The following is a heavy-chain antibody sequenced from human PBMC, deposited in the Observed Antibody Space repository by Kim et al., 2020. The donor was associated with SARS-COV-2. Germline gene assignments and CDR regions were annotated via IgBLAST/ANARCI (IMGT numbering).Heavy chain of an antibody. CDR2: ISGSGGST. Sequence: GGSLRLSCAASGFTFSSYAMSWVRQAPGKGLEWVSAISGSGGSTYYADSVKGRFTISRDNSKNKLYLQMNSLRAEDTAGYYCAKSASVVVVAATAYFDYWGQGTLVTVSS. CDR3: AKSASVVVVAATAYFDY. D-gene: IGHD2-15*01. V-gene: IGHV3-23*01. J-gene: IGHJ4*02. CDR1: GFTFSSYA.